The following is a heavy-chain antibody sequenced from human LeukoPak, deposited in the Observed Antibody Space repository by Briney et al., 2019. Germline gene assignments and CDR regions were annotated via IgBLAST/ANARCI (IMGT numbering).Heavy chain of an antibody. V-gene: IGHV3-21*04. D-gene: IGHD6-19*01. Sequence: PGGSLRLSCAASGFTFSSYSMNWVRQAPGKGLEWVSSISSSSSYIYYADSVKGRFTISRDNAKNSLYLQMNSLRAEDTALYYCAKDIKVAVAGEFDYWGQGTLVTVSS. J-gene: IGHJ4*02. CDR3: AKDIKVAVAGEFDY. CDR2: ISSSSSYI. CDR1: GFTFSSYS.